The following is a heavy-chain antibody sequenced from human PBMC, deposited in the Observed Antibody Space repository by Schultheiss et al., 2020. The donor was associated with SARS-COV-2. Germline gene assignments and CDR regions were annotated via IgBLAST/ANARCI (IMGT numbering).Heavy chain of an antibody. CDR1: GFTFSSYG. J-gene: IGHJ4*02. CDR3: ARGSDYYGSGSPLGY. D-gene: IGHD3-10*01. CDR2: INSDGSST. Sequence: GESLKISCAASGFTFSSYGMHWVRQAPGKGLEWVSRINSDGSSTSYADSVKGRFTISRDNAKNTLYLQMNSLRAEDTAVYYCARGSDYYGSGSPLGYWGQGTLVTVSS. V-gene: IGHV3-74*01.